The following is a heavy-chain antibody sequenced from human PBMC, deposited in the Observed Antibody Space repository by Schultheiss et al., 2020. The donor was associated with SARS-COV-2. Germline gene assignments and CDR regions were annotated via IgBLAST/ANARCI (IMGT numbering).Heavy chain of an antibody. Sequence: GESLKISCAASGFTFSSYSMNWVRQAPGKGLEWVSSISSSSSYIYYADSVKGRFTILRDNAKNSLYLQMNSLRAEDTAVYYCARGRVEQQLAPQGYWGQGTLVTVSS. CDR1: GFTFSSYS. V-gene: IGHV3-21*01. D-gene: IGHD6-13*01. J-gene: IGHJ4*02. CDR3: ARGRVEQQLAPQGY. CDR2: ISSSSSYI.